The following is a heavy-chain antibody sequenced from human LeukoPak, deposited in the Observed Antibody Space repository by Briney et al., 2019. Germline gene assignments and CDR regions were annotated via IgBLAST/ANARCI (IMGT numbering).Heavy chain of an antibody. CDR3: ARHFIDVVPAAHYYYYMDV. V-gene: IGHV4-4*09. Sequence: SETLSLTCTVSGGSISSYYWSWIRQPPGKGLEWIGYIYTSGSTNYNPSPKSRVTISVDTSQNQFSLKLSSVTAPDPAAYYCARHFIDVVPAAHYYYYMDVWGKGTTVTVSS. CDR1: GGSISSYY. J-gene: IGHJ6*03. CDR2: IYTSGST. D-gene: IGHD2-2*01.